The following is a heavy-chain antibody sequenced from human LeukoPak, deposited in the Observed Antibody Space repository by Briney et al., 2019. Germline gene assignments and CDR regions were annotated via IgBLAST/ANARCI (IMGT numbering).Heavy chain of an antibody. CDR2: INHSGST. CDR1: GGTFSGYY. CDR3: ARRRLGYCSSTSCYARIREFDY. D-gene: IGHD2-2*01. V-gene: IGHV4-34*01. Sequence: SETLSLTCAVYGGTFSGYYWSWIRQPPGKGLEWIGEINHSGSTNYNPSLKSRVTISVDTSKNQFSLKLSSVTAADTAVYYCARRRLGYCSSTSCYARIREFDYWGQGTLVTVSS. J-gene: IGHJ4*02.